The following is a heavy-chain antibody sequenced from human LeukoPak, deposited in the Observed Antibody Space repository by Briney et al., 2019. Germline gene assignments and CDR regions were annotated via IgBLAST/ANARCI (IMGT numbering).Heavy chain of an antibody. J-gene: IGHJ5*02. CDR2: IIPIFGTA. V-gene: IGHV1-69*06. CDR3: ARDGRRRLDYGDSENWFDP. Sequence: SVKVSCKASGGTFSSYAISWVRQAPGQGLEWMGGIIPIFGTANYAQKFQGRVTITADKSTSTAYMELSSLRSGDTAVYYCARDGRRRLDYGDSENWFDPWGQGTLVTVSS. D-gene: IGHD4-17*01. CDR1: GGTFSSYA.